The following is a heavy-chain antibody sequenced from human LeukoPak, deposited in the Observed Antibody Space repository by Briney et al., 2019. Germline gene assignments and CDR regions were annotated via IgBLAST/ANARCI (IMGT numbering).Heavy chain of an antibody. D-gene: IGHD3-10*01. J-gene: IGHJ4*02. V-gene: IGHV3-11*01. CDR1: GFTFSDYY. Sequence: GSQRLSCAASGFTFSDYYMSWIRQAPGKGLEWVSYISSSGSTIYYADSVKGRFTISRDNAKNSLYLQMNSLRAEDTAVYYCARDKYYYGSGSYSDDYWGQETLVTVSS. CDR3: ARDKYYYGSGSYSDDY. CDR2: ISSSGSTI.